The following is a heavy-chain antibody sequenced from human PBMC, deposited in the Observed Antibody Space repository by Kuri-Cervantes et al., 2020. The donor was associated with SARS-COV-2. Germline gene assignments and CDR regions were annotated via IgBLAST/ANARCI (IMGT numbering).Heavy chain of an antibody. CDR3: ARSYSNYVGYYYYYMDV. Sequence: SVKVSCKASGYTFTSYDISWVRQAPGQGLEWMGRIIPILGTANYAQKFQGRVTITADKSTSTAYMELSSLRSEDTAVYYCARSYSNYVGYYYYYMDVWGKGTTVTVSS. V-gene: IGHV1-69*04. D-gene: IGHD4-11*01. J-gene: IGHJ6*03. CDR1: GYTFTSYD. CDR2: IIPILGTA.